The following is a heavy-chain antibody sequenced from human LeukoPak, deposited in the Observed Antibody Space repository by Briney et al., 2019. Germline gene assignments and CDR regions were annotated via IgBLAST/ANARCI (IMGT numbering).Heavy chain of an antibody. D-gene: IGHD3-9*01. CDR2: INPNSGGT. J-gene: IGHJ5*02. Sequence: GASVKVSCTASGYTFTGYYMHWVRHAPGRGLEWMVWINPNSGGTNYAQKFQGRVTMTRDTSISTAYMELSRLRSDDTAVYYCARDIHYDILTGYALYNWFDPWGQGTLVTVSS. CDR3: ARDIHYDILTGYALYNWFDP. CDR1: GYTFTGYY. V-gene: IGHV1-2*02.